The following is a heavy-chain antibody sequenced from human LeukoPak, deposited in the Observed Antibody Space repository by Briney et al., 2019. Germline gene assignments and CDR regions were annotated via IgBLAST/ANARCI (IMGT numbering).Heavy chain of an antibody. D-gene: IGHD6-19*01. CDR2: ISGSGGST. CDR1: GFTFSSYS. CDR3: AREIAVAGDYYYYMDV. Sequence: GGSLRLSCAASGFTFSSYSMNWVRQAPGKGLEWVSAISGSGGSTYYADSVKGRFTISRDNSKNTLYLQMNSLRAEDTAVYYCAREIAVAGDYYYYMDVWGKGTTVTISS. V-gene: IGHV3-23*01. J-gene: IGHJ6*03.